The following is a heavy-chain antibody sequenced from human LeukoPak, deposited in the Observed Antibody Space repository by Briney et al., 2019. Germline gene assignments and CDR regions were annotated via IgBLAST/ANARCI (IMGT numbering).Heavy chain of an antibody. V-gene: IGHV1-18*01. J-gene: IGHJ4*02. D-gene: IGHD4-17*01. CDR1: GYTFTSYG. Sequence: ASVKVSCKASGYTFTSYGISWVRQAPGQGLEWMGWISAYNGNTNYAQKLQGRVTMTTDTSTSTAYMELRSLRSDDTAVYYCARDRAYGDYVTQWVDYWGQGTLVTVSS. CDR2: ISAYNGNT. CDR3: ARDRAYGDYVTQWVDY.